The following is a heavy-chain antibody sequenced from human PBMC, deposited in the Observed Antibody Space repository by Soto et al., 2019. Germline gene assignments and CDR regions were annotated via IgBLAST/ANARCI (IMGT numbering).Heavy chain of an antibody. CDR1: GFIFSGYG. CDR2: ISYDESKT. J-gene: IGHJ6*02. D-gene: IGHD3-10*01. CDR3: ARDRGMGFYFFAMDV. Sequence: QLVESGGGVVQPGRSLRLSCSASGFIFSGYGMHWVRQAPGKGLEWVAVISYDESKTYYGDSVKGRFTISRDKSKNTGFLQASSLIDEDTGVYYCARDRGMGFYFFAMDVWGQRTTVTVSS. V-gene: IGHV3-33*05.